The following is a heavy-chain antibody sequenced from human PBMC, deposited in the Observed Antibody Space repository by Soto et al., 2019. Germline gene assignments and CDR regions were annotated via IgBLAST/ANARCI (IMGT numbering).Heavy chain of an antibody. D-gene: IGHD7-27*01. J-gene: IGHJ6*03. CDR3: ARQTTGDYPKAYYMDV. V-gene: IGHV4-59*08. Sequence: SETLSLTCTVSGGSISSYYWSWIRQPPGKGLEWIGYIYYSGSTNYNPSLKSRVTISVDTSKNQFSLKLSSVTAADTAVYYCARQTTGDYPKAYYMDVWGKGTTVTVSS. CDR2: IYYSGST. CDR1: GGSISSYY.